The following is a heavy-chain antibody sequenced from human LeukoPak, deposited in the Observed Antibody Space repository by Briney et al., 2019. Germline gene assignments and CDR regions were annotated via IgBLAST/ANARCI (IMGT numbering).Heavy chain of an antibody. Sequence: ETLSLTCTVSGGSISSYYWSWIRQPPGKGLEWIGYIYYSGSTNYNPSLKSRVTISVDTSKNQFSLKLSSVTAADTAVYYCARNYDSSGYYEDYYYYGMDVWGQGTTVTVSS. V-gene: IGHV4-59*01. CDR2: IYYSGST. CDR3: ARNYDSSGYYEDYYYYGMDV. J-gene: IGHJ6*02. CDR1: GGSISSYY. D-gene: IGHD3-22*01.